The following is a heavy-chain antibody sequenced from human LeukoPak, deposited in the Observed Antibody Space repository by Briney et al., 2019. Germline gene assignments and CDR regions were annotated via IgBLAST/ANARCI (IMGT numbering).Heavy chain of an antibody. CDR2: FDPEDGET. Sequence: GASVKVSCKVSGYTLSEISMQWVRQAPGKGLEWMGGFDPEDGETIYAQKFQGRATMTEDTSTDTAYMELSSLRFEDTAVYYCARAKYNSGWYGAFDIWGQGTMVTVSS. CDR1: GYTLSEIS. V-gene: IGHV1-24*01. J-gene: IGHJ3*02. D-gene: IGHD6-19*01. CDR3: ARAKYNSGWYGAFDI.